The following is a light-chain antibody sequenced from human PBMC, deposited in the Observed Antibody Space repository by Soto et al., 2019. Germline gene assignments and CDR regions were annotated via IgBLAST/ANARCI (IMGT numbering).Light chain of an antibody. V-gene: IGKV1-5*01. CDR2: DAS. J-gene: IGKJ2*03. CDR3: QQYSTYYS. Sequence: DIQMTQSPSTLSASVGDRVTITCRARQSVSGWLAWYQQKPGKAPKLLIYDASSLESGVPSRFSGSGSGTEFTLTISSLQPDDFATYYCQQYSTYYSFGQGTKLEIK. CDR1: QSVSGW.